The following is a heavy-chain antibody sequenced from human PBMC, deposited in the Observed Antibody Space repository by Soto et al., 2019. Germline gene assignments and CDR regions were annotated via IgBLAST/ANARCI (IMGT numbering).Heavy chain of an antibody. V-gene: IGHV1-3*01. CDR2: INACNGNT. CDR1: GSTLSSDT. CDR3: ARAAYNYHSRGYCRADF. J-gene: IGHJ4*02. D-gene: IGHD3-22*01. Sequence: GSTLSSDTMYCARLAQGQKNKWMGWINACNGNTKIPQKFQGRFTITRDTSASTAYMEVSSLRSEDMFVYYCARAAYNYHSRGYCRADFWVQGSLVTVSS.